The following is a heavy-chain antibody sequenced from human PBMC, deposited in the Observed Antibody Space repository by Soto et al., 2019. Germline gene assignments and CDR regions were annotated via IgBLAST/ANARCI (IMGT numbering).Heavy chain of an antibody. CDR2: IHYTGST. CDR3: ARDLTISSTDGPLDP. Sequence: SETLSLTCTVSGGSMSRYYWTWIRQPPGKGLEWIGNIHYTGSTNYNPSLKSRVTILLGTSTSQFSLKVSSVTAADTAVYYCARDLTISSTDGPLDPWGHGTLVTVFS. V-gene: IGHV4-59*01. D-gene: IGHD1-1*01. CDR1: GGSMSRYY. J-gene: IGHJ5*02.